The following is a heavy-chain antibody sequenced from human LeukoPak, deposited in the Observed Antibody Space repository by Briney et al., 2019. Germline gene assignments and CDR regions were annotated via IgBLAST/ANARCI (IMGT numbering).Heavy chain of an antibody. J-gene: IGHJ2*01. D-gene: IGHD2-15*01. CDR1: GGSISSGGYS. V-gene: IGHV4-30-2*01. CDR3: ARASSPDCTGGSCHGYFDL. CDR2: IYHSGSI. Sequence: SGTLSLTCAVSGGSISSGGYSWSWIRQPPGKGLEWIGYIYHSGSIYYNPSLKSRVTISVDRSKNQFSLKVNSVTAADTAVYYCARASSPDCTGGSCHGYFDLWGRGTLVTVSS.